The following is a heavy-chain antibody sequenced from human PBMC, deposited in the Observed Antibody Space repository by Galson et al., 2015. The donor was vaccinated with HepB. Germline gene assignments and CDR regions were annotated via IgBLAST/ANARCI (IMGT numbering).Heavy chain of an antibody. Sequence: SLRLSCAASGFTFSSYGMHWVRQAPGKGPEWVAAISGSGDRTYYADSVKGRFTISRDNSKSTLFLQMNSLRAEDTALYYCASWVELTMRYFDYWGQGALVTVSS. J-gene: IGHJ4*02. CDR3: ASWVELTMRYFDY. CDR1: GFTFSSYG. V-gene: IGHV3-23*01. CDR2: ISGSGDRT. D-gene: IGHD4/OR15-4a*01.